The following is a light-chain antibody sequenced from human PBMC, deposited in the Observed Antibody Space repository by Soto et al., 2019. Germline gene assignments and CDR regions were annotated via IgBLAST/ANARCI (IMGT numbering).Light chain of an antibody. Sequence: IQLTQSPSSLSASVGDRVTISCRASQGIANFLAWYQQKPGKAPKLLIYGASTLQSGVPSRFSGSGSGTDFTLTISSLQPEDFATYYCQQYDSSRWTFGQGTKVEIK. J-gene: IGKJ1*01. CDR3: QQYDSSRWT. V-gene: IGKV1-9*01. CDR2: GAS. CDR1: QGIANF.